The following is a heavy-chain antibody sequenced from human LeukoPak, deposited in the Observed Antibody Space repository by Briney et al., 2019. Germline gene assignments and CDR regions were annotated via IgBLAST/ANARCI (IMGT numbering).Heavy chain of an antibody. Sequence: ASVKVSCKASGYTFTGYYMHWVRQAPGQGLEWMGWINPNSGGTNYAQKFQGRVTMTRDTSISTAYMELSRLRSEDTAVYYCATGSIRNYYYYMDVWGKGTTVTVSS. CDR1: GYTFTGYY. D-gene: IGHD6-6*01. J-gene: IGHJ6*03. CDR2: INPNSGGT. V-gene: IGHV1-2*02. CDR3: ATGSIRNYYYYMDV.